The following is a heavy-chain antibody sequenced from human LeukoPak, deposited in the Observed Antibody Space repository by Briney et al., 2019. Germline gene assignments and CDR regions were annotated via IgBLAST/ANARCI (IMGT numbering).Heavy chain of an antibody. J-gene: IGHJ6*02. CDR2: ISSSSGFI. Sequence: PGGSLRLSCAASGFTFSSYSMNWVRQAPGKGLEWVSSISSSSGFIYYADSVRGRLNISRDNAKNSLFLQMNSLRGEDTAVYYCSRTDCSITNCPVAMDVWGQGTTVTVSS. D-gene: IGHD2-2*01. CDR1: GFTFSSYS. CDR3: SRTDCSITNCPVAMDV. V-gene: IGHV3-21*01.